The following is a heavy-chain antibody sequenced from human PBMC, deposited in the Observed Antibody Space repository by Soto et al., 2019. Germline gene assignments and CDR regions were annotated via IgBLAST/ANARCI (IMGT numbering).Heavy chain of an antibody. J-gene: IGHJ6*02. CDR3: ARDVQYSSSRVYYYYGMDV. Sequence: QVQLVQSGAEVKKPGASVKVSCKASGYTFTSYGISWVRQAPGQGLEWIGWISAYNGNTNYAQKLQGRVTMTTDTSTSTAYMELMSLRSDDTAVYYCARDVQYSSSRVYYYYGMDVWGQGTTVTVSS. CDR1: GYTFTSYG. CDR2: ISAYNGNT. V-gene: IGHV1-18*04. D-gene: IGHD6-6*01.